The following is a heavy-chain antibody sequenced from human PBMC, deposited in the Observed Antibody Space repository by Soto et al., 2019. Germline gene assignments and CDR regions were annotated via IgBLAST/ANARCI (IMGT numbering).Heavy chain of an antibody. V-gene: IGHV4-34*01. CDR2: IYYSGST. D-gene: IGHD2-8*01. J-gene: IGHJ4*02. CDR3: ATKPNGLYYFDY. Sequence: PSETLSLTCAVYGGSFSDFYWTWIRQPPGKGLEWIGSIYYSGSTCYNPSLKSRVTISVDMSKNQFSLRLSSVTAADTAVYYCATKPNGLYYFDYWGQGALVTV. CDR1: GGSFSDFY.